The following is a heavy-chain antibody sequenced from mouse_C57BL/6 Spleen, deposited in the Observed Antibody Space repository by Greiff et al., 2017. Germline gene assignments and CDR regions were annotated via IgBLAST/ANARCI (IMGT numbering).Heavy chain of an antibody. J-gene: IGHJ1*03. V-gene: IGHV5-16*01. CDR2: INYDGSST. CDR3: ARGYGYDGNLYFDV. CDR1: GFTFSDYY. Sequence: EVQLKESEGGLVQPGSSMKLSCTASGFTFSDYYMAWVRQVPEKGLEWVANINYDGSSTYYLDSLKSRFIISRDNAKNILYLQMSSLKSEDTATYYCARGYGYDGNLYFDVWGTETTVTVSS. D-gene: IGHD2-2*01.